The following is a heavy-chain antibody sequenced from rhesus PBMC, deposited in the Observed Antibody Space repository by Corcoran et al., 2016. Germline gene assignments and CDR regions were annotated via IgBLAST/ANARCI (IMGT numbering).Heavy chain of an antibody. V-gene: IGHV4-127*01. CDR1: GYSISSGYD. J-gene: IGHJ6*01. D-gene: IGHD2-21*01. Sequence: QVQLQESGPGVVKPSETLSLTCAVSGYSISSGYDWSWIRQPPGKGLEWIGYFYGSSGSSTNYNPSLKSRVTLSVDTSKNQLSLKLSSVTTADTAVYYCARGLYRGGLDSWGQGVVVTVSS. CDR2: FYGSSGSST. CDR3: ARGLYRGGLDS.